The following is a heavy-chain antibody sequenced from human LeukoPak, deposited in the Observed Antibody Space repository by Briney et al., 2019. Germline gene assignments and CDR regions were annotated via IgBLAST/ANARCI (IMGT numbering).Heavy chain of an antibody. CDR3: ARTEGYGDADFDY. CDR1: GCASSSDG. D-gene: IGHD4-17*01. Sequence: GTALTLSSAATGCASSSDGMHSARQAAGKRLEWVAVISYDGSNKYYADSVKGRFTISRDNSKNTLYLQMNSLRAEDTAVYYCARTEGYGDADFDYWGQGTLVTVSS. V-gene: IGHV3-30*06. J-gene: IGHJ4*02. CDR2: ISYDGSNK.